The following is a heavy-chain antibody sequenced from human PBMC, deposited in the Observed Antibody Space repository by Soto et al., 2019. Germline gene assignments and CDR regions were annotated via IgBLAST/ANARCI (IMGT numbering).Heavy chain of an antibody. Sequence: GGSLRLSCAASGFTFSSYCMHWVRQAPGKGLEWVAVIWYDGSNKYYADSVKGRFTISRDNSKNTLYLQMNSLRAEDTAVYYCASDYYGSGSYDAFDIWGQGTMVTVSS. V-gene: IGHV3-33*01. CDR2: IWYDGSNK. CDR1: GFTFSSYC. D-gene: IGHD3-10*01. J-gene: IGHJ3*02. CDR3: ASDYYGSGSYDAFDI.